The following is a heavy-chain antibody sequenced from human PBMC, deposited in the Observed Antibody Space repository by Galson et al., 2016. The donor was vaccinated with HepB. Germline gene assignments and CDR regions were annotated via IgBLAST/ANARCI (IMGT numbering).Heavy chain of an antibody. CDR2: ISNDGSKK. CDR1: GFTFSSYG. Sequence: SLRLSCAASGFTFSSYGMHWVRQAPGKGLEWVAVISNDGSKKYYEDSVKGRFTISRDSSKNTLYLQMNSLRAEDTAVYYCAKFQKGATVTTWVDCYYGVDVWGQGTTVTVSS. J-gene: IGHJ6*02. V-gene: IGHV3-30*18. CDR3: AKFQKGATVTTWVDCYYGVDV. D-gene: IGHD4-17*01.